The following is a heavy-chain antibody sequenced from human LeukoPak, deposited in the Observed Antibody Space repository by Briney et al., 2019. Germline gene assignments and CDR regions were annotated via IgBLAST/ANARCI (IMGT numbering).Heavy chain of an antibody. D-gene: IGHD6-6*01. V-gene: IGHV3-74*03. CDR1: GFTFRNHW. CDR3: ARDQRVTGRPDIDY. J-gene: IGHJ4*02. CDR2: ISSDGSST. Sequence: GGSLRLSCAASGFTFRNHWMHWVRQTPGKGPVWVSRISSDGSSTTYADSVKGRFTISRDNAKNTLYLQMNNLRAEDTAMYYCARDQRVTGRPDIDYWGQGTLVIVSS.